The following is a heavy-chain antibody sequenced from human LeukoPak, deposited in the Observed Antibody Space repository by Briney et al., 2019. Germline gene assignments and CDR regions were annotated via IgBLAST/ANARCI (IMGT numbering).Heavy chain of an antibody. CDR3: ARDLGMAGIAPVDY. CDR1: GYSISSGYY. V-gene: IGHV4-38-2*02. D-gene: IGHD6-19*01. J-gene: IGHJ4*02. CDR2: IYHSGAT. Sequence: SETLSLTCTVSGYSISSGYYWGWIRQSPEKGLEGIGSIYHSGATYYNPSLKSRVTISVDTSKNKFSLKVTSVTAADTAVYYLARDLGMAGIAPVDYWGQGTLVTVSS.